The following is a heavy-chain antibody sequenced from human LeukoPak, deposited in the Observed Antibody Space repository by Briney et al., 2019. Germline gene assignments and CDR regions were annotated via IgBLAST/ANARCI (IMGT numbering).Heavy chain of an antibody. V-gene: IGHV3-23*01. CDR1: GFTFSSSA. D-gene: IGHD2/OR15-2a*01. J-gene: IGHJ4*02. CDR2: ISGSGGSS. CDR3: AKYGYFPYYFDY. Sequence: PGRSLRLSCAASGFTFSSSAMSWVRQAPGKGLEWVSAISGSGGSSYYADSVKGRFTISRDNFKNTLYLQMNSLRAEDTAVYYCAKYGYFPYYFDYWGQGTLVTVSS.